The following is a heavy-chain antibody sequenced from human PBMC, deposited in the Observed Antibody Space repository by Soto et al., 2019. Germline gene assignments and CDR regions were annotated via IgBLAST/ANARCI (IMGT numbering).Heavy chain of an antibody. D-gene: IGHD6-19*01. Sequence: GASVKVSCKASGYTFTGYYMHWVRQAPGQGLEWMGWINPNSGGTNYAQKFQGWVTMTRDTSISTAYMELSRLRSDDTAVYYCAREKRIAVAGAFDIWGQGTMVPVSS. J-gene: IGHJ3*02. V-gene: IGHV1-2*04. CDR3: AREKRIAVAGAFDI. CDR2: INPNSGGT. CDR1: GYTFTGYY.